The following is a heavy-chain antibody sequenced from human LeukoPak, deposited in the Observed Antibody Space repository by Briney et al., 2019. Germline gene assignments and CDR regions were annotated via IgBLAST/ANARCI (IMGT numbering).Heavy chain of an antibody. D-gene: IGHD2-2*02. CDR3: ARDDYCGSTSCYSLEGVLDY. V-gene: IGHV3-30-3*01. Sequence: GRSLRLSCAASGFTFTSYAMYWVRQAPGKGREWVAVISYDGNNKYYADSVKGRFTISRDNSRNTLFLQMNSLRAEDTAMYYCARDDYCGSTSCYSLEGVLDYWGQGTLVTVSS. CDR1: GFTFTSYA. CDR2: ISYDGNNK. J-gene: IGHJ4*02.